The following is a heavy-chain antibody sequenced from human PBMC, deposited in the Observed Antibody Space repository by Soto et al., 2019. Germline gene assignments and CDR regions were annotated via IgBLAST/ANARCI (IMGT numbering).Heavy chain of an antibody. Sequence: EVQLVESGVGLVQPGGSLRLSCAASGFTVSSNYMSWVRQAPGKGLEWVSVIYSGGSTYYADSVKGRFTICRDNAKNTLYLQMNSLRAEDTAVYHCARDRIPTGMDVWGQGTTVTVSS. CDR3: ARDRIPTGMDV. V-gene: IGHV3-66*01. J-gene: IGHJ6*02. CDR1: GFTVSSNY. CDR2: IYSGGST.